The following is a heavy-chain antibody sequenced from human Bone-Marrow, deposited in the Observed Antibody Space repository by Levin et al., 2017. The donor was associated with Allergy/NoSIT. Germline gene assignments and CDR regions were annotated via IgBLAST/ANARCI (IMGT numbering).Heavy chain of an antibody. Sequence: QTLSLTCTFSGFSLSTSGMCVSWIRQPPGKALEWLGLIDWVDDKYYSTSLKTRLTISKDTSKNQVVLTMTNMDPVDTATYYCARGKSYQLLAFDIWGQGTMVTVSS. D-gene: IGHD2-2*01. V-gene: IGHV2-70*01. J-gene: IGHJ3*02. CDR2: IDWVDDK. CDR3: ARGKSYQLLAFDI. CDR1: GFSLSTSGMC.